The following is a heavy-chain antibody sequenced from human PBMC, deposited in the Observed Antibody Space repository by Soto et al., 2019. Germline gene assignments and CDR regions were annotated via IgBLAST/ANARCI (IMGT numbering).Heavy chain of an antibody. D-gene: IGHD2-2*01. J-gene: IGHJ6*02. Sequence: PGESLKISCKGSGYSFTSYWISWVRQMPGKGLEWMGRIDPSGSYTNYSPSFQGHVTISADKSISTAYLQWSSLKASDTAMYYCASLRSSARIVVPAAVGYYYGMDVWGQGTTVTVSS. CDR1: GYSFTSYW. CDR3: ASLRSSARIVVPAAVGYYYGMDV. CDR2: IDPSGSYT. V-gene: IGHV5-10-1*01.